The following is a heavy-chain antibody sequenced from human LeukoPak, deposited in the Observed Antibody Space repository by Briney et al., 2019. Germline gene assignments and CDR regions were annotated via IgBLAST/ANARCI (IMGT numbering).Heavy chain of an antibody. D-gene: IGHD2-2*02. CDR1: GGSLSSGSYY. V-gene: IGHV4-61*02. CDR3: ARGRGARSSTSCYSWFDP. CDR2: IYTSEST. Sequence: SQTLSLTCTVSGGSLSSGSYYWSWVRQPAGTGLERVGRIYTSESTNSNPSRKSRVTISVDTSKNQLSLKLSSVTAADTAVYYCARGRGARSSTSCYSWFDPWGQGTLVTVSS. J-gene: IGHJ5*02.